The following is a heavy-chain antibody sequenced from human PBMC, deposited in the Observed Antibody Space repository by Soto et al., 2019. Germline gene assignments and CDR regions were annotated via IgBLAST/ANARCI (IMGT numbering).Heavy chain of an antibody. V-gene: IGHV1-2*02. CDR1: GYTFTGYY. CDR3: ARETGFYAILTGSRADAFDI. Sequence: GASVKVSCKASGYTFTGYYIHWVRQAPGPGLEWMGWINPNSGGTNYAQKLRGRVTMTTDTSTSTAYMELRSLRSDDTAVDYCARETGFYAILTGSRADAFDIWGQGTMVT. J-gene: IGHJ3*02. CDR2: INPNSGGT. D-gene: IGHD3-9*01.